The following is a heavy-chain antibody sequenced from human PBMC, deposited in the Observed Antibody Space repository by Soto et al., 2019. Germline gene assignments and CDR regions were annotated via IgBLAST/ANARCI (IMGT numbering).Heavy chain of an antibody. J-gene: IGHJ4*02. CDR2: IWYDGSNK. V-gene: IGHV3-33*01. D-gene: IGHD5-12*01. CDR1: GFTFSSYG. Sequence: PGGSLRLSCAASGFTFSSYGMHWVRQAPGKGLEWVAVIWYDGSNKYYADSVKGRFTISRDNSKNTLYLQMNSLRAEDTAVYYCARDWMKYSGYSLLGYWGQGTLVTVSS. CDR3: ARDWMKYSGYSLLGY.